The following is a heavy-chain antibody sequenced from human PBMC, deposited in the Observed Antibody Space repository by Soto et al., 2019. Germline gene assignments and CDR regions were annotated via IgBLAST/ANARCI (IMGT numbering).Heavy chain of an antibody. D-gene: IGHD3-10*01. V-gene: IGHV1-69*13. Sequence: SVKVSCKASGVTFSSETLGWVRQAPGQGLEWVGGIIPLFGTASYAQKFQGRVTITADESTSIVYMELSSLRSDDTAVYFCATELGENPASPFDAWGQGTLVTVSS. CDR2: IIPLFGTA. CDR3: ATELGENPASPFDA. CDR1: GVTFSSET. J-gene: IGHJ4*02.